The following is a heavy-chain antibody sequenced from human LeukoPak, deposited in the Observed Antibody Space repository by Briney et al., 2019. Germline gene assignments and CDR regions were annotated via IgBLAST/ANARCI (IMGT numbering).Heavy chain of an antibody. J-gene: IGHJ4*02. V-gene: IGHV3-7*01. CDR3: ARGTNYFDSSGLGY. CDR1: GFTFSSYW. Sequence: GGSLRLSCAASGFTFSSYWMSWVRQAPGKGLEWVANIKQDGSEKYYVDSVKGRFTISRDNSKNTLYLQMNSLRAEDTAVYYCARGTNYFDSSGLGYRGQGTLVTVSS. CDR2: IKQDGSEK. D-gene: IGHD3-22*01.